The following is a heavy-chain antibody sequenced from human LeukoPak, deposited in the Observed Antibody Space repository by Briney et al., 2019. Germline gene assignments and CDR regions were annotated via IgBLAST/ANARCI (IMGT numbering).Heavy chain of an antibody. J-gene: IGHJ6*03. Sequence: GGSLRLSCAASGFTLSSYWMSWVRQAPGKGLEWVANIKQDGSEKYYVDSVKGRFTISRDNAKNSLYLQMNSLRAEDTAVYYCARVEPGTSYYDFWSGYYTYYYYYYMDVWGKGTTVTVSS. CDR2: IKQDGSEK. CDR3: ARVEPGTSYYDFWSGYYTYYYYYYMDV. V-gene: IGHV3-7*01. CDR1: GFTLSSYW. D-gene: IGHD3-3*01.